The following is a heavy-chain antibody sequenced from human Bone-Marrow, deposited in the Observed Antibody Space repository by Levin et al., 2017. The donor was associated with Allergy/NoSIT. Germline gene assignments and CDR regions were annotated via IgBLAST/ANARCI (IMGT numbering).Heavy chain of an antibody. Sequence: LSLTCAASGFTFRSYAMSWVRQAPGKGLEWVSAISGSGGSTYYADSVKGRFTISRDNSKNTLYLQMNSLRAEDTAVYYCAKPPGIAAAGHGYFDLWGRGTLVTVSS. CDR3: AKPPGIAAAGHGYFDL. D-gene: IGHD6-13*01. J-gene: IGHJ2*01. CDR1: GFTFRSYA. V-gene: IGHV3-23*01. CDR2: ISGSGGST.